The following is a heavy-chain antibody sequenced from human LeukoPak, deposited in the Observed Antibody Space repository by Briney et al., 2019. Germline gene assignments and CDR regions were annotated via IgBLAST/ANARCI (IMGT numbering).Heavy chain of an antibody. CDR3: AKPREGDSCAFDI. Sequence: PGGSLRLSCAASGFIFSTYGMHWVRQAPGKGLEWVAGLSYDGSYKFYADSVKGRFTVSRDNSKNTLYLQMNSLRAEDTAVYYCAKPREGDSCAFDIWGQGTVVTVSS. V-gene: IGHV3-30*18. J-gene: IGHJ3*02. CDR1: GFIFSTYG. D-gene: IGHD2-21*02. CDR2: LSYDGSYK.